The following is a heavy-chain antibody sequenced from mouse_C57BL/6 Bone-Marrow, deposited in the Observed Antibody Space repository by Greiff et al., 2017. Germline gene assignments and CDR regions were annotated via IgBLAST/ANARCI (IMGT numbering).Heavy chain of an antibody. CDR2: IDPSDSYT. Sequence: QVQLKQPGAELVMPGASVKLSCKASGYTFTSYWMHWVKQRPGQGLEWIGEIDPSDSYTNYNQKFKGKSTLTVDKSSSTAYMQLSSLTSEDSAVYYCARGYHSNYWGQGTTLTVSS. CDR3: ARGYHSNY. D-gene: IGHD2-5*01. CDR1: GYTFTSYW. V-gene: IGHV1-69*01. J-gene: IGHJ2*01.